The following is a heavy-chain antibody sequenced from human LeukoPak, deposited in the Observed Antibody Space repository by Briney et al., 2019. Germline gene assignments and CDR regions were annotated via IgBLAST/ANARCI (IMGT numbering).Heavy chain of an antibody. J-gene: IGHJ6*04. CDR2: ISSSGSTI. D-gene: IGHD3-10*01. Sequence: GGSLRLSCAASGFTFSSYEMNWVRQAPGKGLEWVSYISSSGSTIYYADSVKGRFTISRDNAKNSLYLQMNSLRAEDTAVYYCARRGPGNYYGSGSLNGGMDVWGKGTTVTVSS. CDR1: GFTFSSYE. CDR3: ARRGPGNYYGSGSLNGGMDV. V-gene: IGHV3-48*03.